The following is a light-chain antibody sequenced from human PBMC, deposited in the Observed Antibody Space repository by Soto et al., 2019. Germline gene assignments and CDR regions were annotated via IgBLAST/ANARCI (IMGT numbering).Light chain of an antibody. CDR3: HQYKAYPWT. V-gene: IGKV1-5*03. CDR2: EAS. CDR1: QIISSW. J-gene: IGKJ1*01. Sequence: DIQMTQSPSTLSASVGDRVTITYRASQIISSWLAWYQQKPGKAPKLLISEASSLESGVPSRFSGSGSGTEFTLTISGLQPDDFASYYCHQYKAYPWTFGQGTNVEIK.